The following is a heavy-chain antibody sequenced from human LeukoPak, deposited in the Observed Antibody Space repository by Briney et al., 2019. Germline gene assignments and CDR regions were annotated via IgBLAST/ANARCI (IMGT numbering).Heavy chain of an antibody. CDR3: ARSARPLDS. Sequence: GGSLRLSCAASGFNLSDFYMSWIRQAPGKGLEYLSYISGSGHDIIYADSVRGRFTISRDNAKNSLYLQMNSLRAEDTAVYYCARSARPLDSWGQGTLVTVSS. CDR2: ISGSGHDI. CDR1: GFNLSDFY. V-gene: IGHV3-11*01. J-gene: IGHJ4*02. D-gene: IGHD6-25*01.